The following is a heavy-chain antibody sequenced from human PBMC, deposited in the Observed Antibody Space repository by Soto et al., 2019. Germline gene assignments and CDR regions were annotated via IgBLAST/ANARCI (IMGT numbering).Heavy chain of an antibody. Sequence: ASVKVSCKASGYTFTSYGISWVRQAPGQGLEWMGWISAYNGNTNYAQKLQGRVTMTTDTSTSTAYMELRSLRSDDTAVYYCARVTRIAVAGNAFGTQVYYYYGMDVWGQGTTVTVS. J-gene: IGHJ6*02. D-gene: IGHD6-19*01. CDR2: ISAYNGNT. V-gene: IGHV1-18*01. CDR1: GYTFTSYG. CDR3: ARVTRIAVAGNAFGTQVYYYYGMDV.